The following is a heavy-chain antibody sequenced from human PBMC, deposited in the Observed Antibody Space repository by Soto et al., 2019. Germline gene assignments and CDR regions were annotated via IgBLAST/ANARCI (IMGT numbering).Heavy chain of an antibody. Sequence: AGSMLLSSAASGCTFSSYYMHCVRHVTGKGLEWVSSISNADDPYYADSVKGRFTISRENAKNSLYLQMTSLRAGDTAVYYCARDHEGAFDMWGQGTMVTVS. CDR3: ARDHEGAFDM. CDR2: ISNADDP. V-gene: IGHV3-13*05. CDR1: GCTFSSYY. J-gene: IGHJ3*02.